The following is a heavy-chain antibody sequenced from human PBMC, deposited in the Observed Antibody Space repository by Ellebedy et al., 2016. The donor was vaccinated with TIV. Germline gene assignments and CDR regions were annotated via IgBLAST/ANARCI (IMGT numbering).Heavy chain of an antibody. V-gene: IGHV3-48*01. D-gene: IGHD4-23*01. J-gene: IGHJ3*01. CDR1: GFTFSSYS. CDR3: ARDPVGVGTAFDV. Sequence: GESLKISCAASGFTFSSYSMNWVRQAPGKGLEWVSYLSSSSSTIYYADSVKGRFTLSRANSKDTLFLQMNSLRAEDTAIYFCARDPVGVGTAFDVWGQGTMVTVSS. CDR2: LSSSSSTI.